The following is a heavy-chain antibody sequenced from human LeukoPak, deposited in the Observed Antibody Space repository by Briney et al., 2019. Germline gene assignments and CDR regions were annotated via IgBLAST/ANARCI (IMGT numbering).Heavy chain of an antibody. CDR2: IIPIFGTA. V-gene: IGHV1-69*13. D-gene: IGHD3-10*01. J-gene: IGHJ6*03. CDR3: ARVYYGSGSQFYYYYYMDV. CDR1: GGTFSSYA. Sequence: GASVKVSCKASGGTFSSYAISWVRQAPGQGLEWMGGIIPIFGTANYAQKFQGRVTITADESTSTAYMELSSLRSEDTAVYYCARVYYGSGSQFYYYYYMDVWGKGITVTISS.